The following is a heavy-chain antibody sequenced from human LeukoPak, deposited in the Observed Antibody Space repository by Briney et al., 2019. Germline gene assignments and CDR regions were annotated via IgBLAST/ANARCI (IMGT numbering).Heavy chain of an antibody. CDR2: IYHTGRA. CDR1: GYSISRGYY. J-gene: IGHJ4*02. D-gene: IGHD3-10*01. Sequence: SETLSLTCGVSGYSISRGYYWAWIRQPPGKGLEWIGTIYHTGRAYYTPSLGSRVTISVDTSKNEFSLNLNSVTAADTAVYYCARAGWIITSGIDYWGQGALVTVSS. V-gene: IGHV4-38-2*01. CDR3: ARAGWIITSGIDY.